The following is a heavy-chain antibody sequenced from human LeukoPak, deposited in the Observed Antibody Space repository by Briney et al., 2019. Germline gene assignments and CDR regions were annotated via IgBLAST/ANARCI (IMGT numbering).Heavy chain of an antibody. D-gene: IGHD4/OR15-4a*01. Sequence: PGGSLRLSCAASGFTFSDYSMVWVRQAPGRGPGWVSGVNFGGHMTDYTASVRGRFTISRDNSKNMVYLQMNSLRAEDTAIYFCAKKASRVPGHDVFDVWGQGTMVTVSS. V-gene: IGHV3-23*01. CDR1: GFTFSDYS. CDR3: AKKASRVPGHDVFDV. J-gene: IGHJ3*01. CDR2: VNFGGHMT.